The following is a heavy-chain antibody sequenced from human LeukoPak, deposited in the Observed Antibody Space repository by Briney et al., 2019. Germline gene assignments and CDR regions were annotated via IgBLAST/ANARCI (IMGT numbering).Heavy chain of an antibody. D-gene: IGHD3-22*01. Sequence: GASVKLSCKASGYTFTGYYMHWVRQAPGHGLEWLGWINPNSGRTNYAQKFQGRVTMTRDTSISTAYMELSRLRSDDTAVYYCARPASSGLRRYYFDYWGQGTLVTVFS. CDR3: ARPASSGLRRYYFDY. CDR1: GYTFTGYY. J-gene: IGHJ4*02. V-gene: IGHV1-2*02. CDR2: INPNSGRT.